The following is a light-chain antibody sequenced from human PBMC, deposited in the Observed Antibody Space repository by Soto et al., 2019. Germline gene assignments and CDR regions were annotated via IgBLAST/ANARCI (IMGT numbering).Light chain of an antibody. J-gene: IGKJ1*01. V-gene: IGKV3-20*01. CDR3: LQDYNYPL. CDR2: GAS. Sequence: IVLTQSPGTLSLSPGDRATLSCRASQSVSSNYLGWYQQKPGQAPRLLLYGASSRAIGIPDRFSGSGSGTDFTLTISRLEPEDFATYYCLQDYNYPLFGQGTKVEIK. CDR1: QSVSSNY.